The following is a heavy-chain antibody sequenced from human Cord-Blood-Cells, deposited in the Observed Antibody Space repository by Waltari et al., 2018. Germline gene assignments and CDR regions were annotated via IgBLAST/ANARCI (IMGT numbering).Heavy chain of an antibody. Sequence: QVQLVQSGAEVKKPGASVKVSCKASGYTFTGYYMHWVRQAPGQGREWMGRIIPNSGVTNYAQKFQGRVTMPRDTAISTAYMELSRLRSDDKAVYYCAREGTYPDSWGEGTLVTVSS. CDR1: GYTFTGYY. CDR2: IIPNSGVT. CDR3: AREGTYPDS. D-gene: IGHD1-1*01. V-gene: IGHV1-2*06. J-gene: IGHJ4*02.